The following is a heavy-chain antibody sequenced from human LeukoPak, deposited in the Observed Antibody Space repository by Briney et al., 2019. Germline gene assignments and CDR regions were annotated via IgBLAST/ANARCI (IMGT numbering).Heavy chain of an antibody. CDR2: IIPIHGIA. D-gene: IGHD5-18*01. J-gene: IGHJ4*02. CDR3: ARSGYSYGRADY. Sequence: SVKVSCKASGGTFSSYAISWVRQAPGQGLEWMGRIIPIHGIANYAQKFQGRVTITADKSTSTAYMELSSLRSEDTAVYYCARSGYSYGRADYWGQGTLVTVSS. CDR1: GGTFSSYA. V-gene: IGHV1-69*04.